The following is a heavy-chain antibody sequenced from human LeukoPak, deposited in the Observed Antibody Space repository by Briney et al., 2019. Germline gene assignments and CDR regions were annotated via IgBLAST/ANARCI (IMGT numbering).Heavy chain of an antibody. CDR3: ARGGRRGAVDTAMVTP. Sequence: SVKVSCKASGGTFSSYAISWVRQAPGQGLEWMGGIIPIFGIANYAQKFQGRVTITADESTSTAYMELSSLRSEDTAVYYCARGGRRGAVDTAMVTPWGQGTLVTVSS. CDR2: IIPIFGIA. V-gene: IGHV1-69*13. CDR1: GGTFSSYA. D-gene: IGHD5-18*01. J-gene: IGHJ5*02.